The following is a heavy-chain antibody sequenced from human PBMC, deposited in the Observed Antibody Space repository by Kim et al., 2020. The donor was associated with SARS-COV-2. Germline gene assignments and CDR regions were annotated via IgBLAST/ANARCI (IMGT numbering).Heavy chain of an antibody. V-gene: IGHV3-7*01. D-gene: IGHD6-19*01. J-gene: IGHJ4*02. CDR3: VRDVQWVAPFDY. CDR1: GFTFSGNW. Sequence: GGSLRLSCAASGFTFSGNWMSWVRQAPGKGLEWVANIKEDGSEKYYVDSVKGRLTISRDNAKNSLYLQMNSLRAEDTAVYYCVRDVQWVAPFDYWGQGTL. CDR2: IKEDGSEK.